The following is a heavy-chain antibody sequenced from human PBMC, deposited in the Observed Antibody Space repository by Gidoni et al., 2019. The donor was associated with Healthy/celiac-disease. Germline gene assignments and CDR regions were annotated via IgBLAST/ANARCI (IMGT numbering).Heavy chain of an antibody. CDR2: INHIGST. D-gene: IGHD3-10*01. V-gene: IGHV4-34*01. CDR3: ARDTRMWMVRGVSRDQSSYYYYYGMDV. J-gene: IGHJ6*02. Sequence: QVQLQQRGAGLLTPSDTLSLTCAVYGGSFSGYYWSWLRQPPGTGLEWMGEINHIGSTNYNPSLKSRVTISVDTSKNQFSLKLSSVTAADTAVYYCARDTRMWMVRGVSRDQSSYYYYYGMDVWGQGTTVTVSS. CDR1: GGSFSGYY.